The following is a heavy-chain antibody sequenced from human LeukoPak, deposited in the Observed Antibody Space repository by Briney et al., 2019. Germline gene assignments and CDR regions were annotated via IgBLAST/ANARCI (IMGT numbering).Heavy chain of an antibody. CDR2: ISYDRSNK. Sequence: GRSLRLSCAASGFTFSSYGMHWVRQAPGKGLEWVAVISYDRSNKYYADSVKGRFTISRDNSKNTLYLQMNSLRAEDTAVYYCAKDWDYGDSHFDYWGQGTLVTVSS. V-gene: IGHV3-30*18. CDR1: GFTFSSYG. J-gene: IGHJ4*02. D-gene: IGHD4-17*01. CDR3: AKDWDYGDSHFDY.